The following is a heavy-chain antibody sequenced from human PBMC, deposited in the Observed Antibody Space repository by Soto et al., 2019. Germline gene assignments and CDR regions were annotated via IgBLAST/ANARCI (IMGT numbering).Heavy chain of an antibody. CDR2: IYYSGST. CDR3: ARRRFWSGYYGWFDP. D-gene: IGHD3-3*01. Sequence: SETLSLTCTVSGGSISSSSYYWGWIRQPPGKGLEWIGSIYYSGSTYYNPSLKSRVTISVDTSKNQFSLKLSSVTAADTAVYYCARRRFWSGYYGWFDPWGQGTLVTVSS. V-gene: IGHV4-39*01. J-gene: IGHJ5*02. CDR1: GGSISSSSYY.